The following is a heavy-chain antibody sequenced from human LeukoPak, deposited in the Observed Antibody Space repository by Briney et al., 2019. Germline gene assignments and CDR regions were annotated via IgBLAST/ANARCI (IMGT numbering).Heavy chain of an antibody. CDR2: IYTGSLS. J-gene: IGHJ4*02. Sequence: QSGGSLRLSCAASGFTVSNSYMSWVRQAPGKGLEWVSVIYTGSLSYYTDSVKGRFTISRDKSNNTLYLQMNSLRDEDTAVHYCAREGGLTEGGFDYWGQGTLVTVS. CDR1: GFTVSNSY. D-gene: IGHD1-14*01. CDR3: AREGGLTEGGFDY. V-gene: IGHV3-53*01.